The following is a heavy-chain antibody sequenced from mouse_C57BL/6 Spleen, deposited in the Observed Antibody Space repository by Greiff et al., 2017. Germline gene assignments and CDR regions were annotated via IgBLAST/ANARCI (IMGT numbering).Heavy chain of an antibody. CDR2: INPNNGGT. CDR1: GYTFTDYN. J-gene: IGHJ3*01. Sequence: EVQLQQSGPELVKPGASVKIPCKASGYTFTDYNMDWVKQSHGKSLEWIGDINPNNGGTIYNQKFKGKATLTVAKSSSTAYMELRRLTSEDTAVYYCARSLSWFAYWGQGTLVTVSA. V-gene: IGHV1-18*01. CDR3: ARSLSWFAY.